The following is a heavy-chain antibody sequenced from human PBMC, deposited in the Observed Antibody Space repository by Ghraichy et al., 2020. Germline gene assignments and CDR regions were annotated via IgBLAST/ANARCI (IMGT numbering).Heavy chain of an antibody. J-gene: IGHJ4*02. CDR1: GYSISSGYY. D-gene: IGHD3-16*02. Sequence: SETLSLTCTVSGYSISSGYYWNWIRQPPGMGLEWIGAVFHSGSTYYKTSLKSRVTISVDTSKNHFSLRLSSVTAADTAVYYCARSDSFRFTGMYYFDFWGQGSPVTVAS. V-gene: IGHV4-38-2*02. CDR3: ARSDSFRFTGMYYFDF. CDR2: VFHSGST.